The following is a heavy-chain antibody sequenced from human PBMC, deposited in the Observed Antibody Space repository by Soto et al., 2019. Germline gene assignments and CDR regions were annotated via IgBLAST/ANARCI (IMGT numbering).Heavy chain of an antibody. J-gene: IGHJ6*02. Sequence: ASVKVSCKASGYTFTSYGISWVRQAPGQGLEWMGWISAYNGNTNYAQKLQGRVTMTTDTSTSTAYMELRSLRSDDTAVYYCARDQVGEARYYTGRDVCGQGTTFTVAS. V-gene: IGHV1-18*04. CDR1: GYTFTSYG. D-gene: IGHD2-2*02. CDR2: ISAYNGNT. CDR3: ARDQVGEARYYTGRDV.